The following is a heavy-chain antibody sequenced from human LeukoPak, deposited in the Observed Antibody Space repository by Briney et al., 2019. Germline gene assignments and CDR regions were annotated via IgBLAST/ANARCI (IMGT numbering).Heavy chain of an antibody. J-gene: IGHJ4*02. CDR3: AHHVLPWFGELLIDY. V-gene: IGHV2-5*02. D-gene: IGHD3-10*01. Sequence: ESGPTLVNPTQTLTLTCTFSGFSLSTNGVGVGWIRQPPGEALEWLALIYWDDDKRYSPSLKSRLTITKDTSKNQVVLTMTNMDPVDTATYYCAHHVLPWFGELLIDYWGQGTLVTVSS. CDR2: IYWDDDK. CDR1: GFSLSTNGVG.